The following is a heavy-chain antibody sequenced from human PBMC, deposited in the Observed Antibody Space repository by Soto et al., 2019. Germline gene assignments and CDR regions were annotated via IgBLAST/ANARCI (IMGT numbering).Heavy chain of an antibody. D-gene: IGHD3-10*01. CDR2: IYYSEST. CDR1: GGSISSGDYY. J-gene: IGHJ3*02. V-gene: IGHV4-30-4*01. CDR3: ARDSLTPRGWFGYTNPIIDAFDI. Sequence: SESLSLTCTVSGGSISSGDYYWSWLRQPPGKGLEWIGYIYYSESTYYNPSLKSRVTISVDTSKNQFSLRLSSVTAADTAVYYCARDSLTPRGWFGYTNPIIDAFDIWGQGTMVTVSS.